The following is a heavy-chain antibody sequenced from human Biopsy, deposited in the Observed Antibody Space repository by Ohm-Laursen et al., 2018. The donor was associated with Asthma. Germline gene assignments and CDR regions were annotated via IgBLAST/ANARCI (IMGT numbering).Heavy chain of an antibody. J-gene: IGHJ3*02. D-gene: IGHD3-9*01. Sequence: GSSVKVSCKTSGYTFNSAGITWVRQAPGQGLEWMGWISVYNGNTKDAQKFQGRVTITRETSASTAYMDLSSLRSEDTAVYYCARTYYDFLTGQVNDAFAIWGQGTVVTVSS. CDR1: GYTFNSAG. V-gene: IGHV1-18*01. CDR2: ISVYNGNT. CDR3: ARTYYDFLTGQVNDAFAI.